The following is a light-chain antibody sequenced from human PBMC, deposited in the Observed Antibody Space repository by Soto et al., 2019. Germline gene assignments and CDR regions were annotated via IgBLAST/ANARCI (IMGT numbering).Light chain of an antibody. CDR3: QQYNSYLYT. V-gene: IGKV1-5*01. Sequence: DIQMTQSPSTLSASVGDRFTITCRASQSISSWVAWYQQKPGKAPKLLIYDASSLESGVPSRFSGSGSGTEFTLTISSLQPDDFATYCCQQYNSYLYTFGQGTKLEIK. J-gene: IGKJ2*01. CDR2: DAS. CDR1: QSISSW.